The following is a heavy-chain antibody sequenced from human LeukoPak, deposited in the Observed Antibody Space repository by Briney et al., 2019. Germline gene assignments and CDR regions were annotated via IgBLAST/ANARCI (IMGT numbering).Heavy chain of an antibody. Sequence: SEALSLTCSVSDDSITMYYWTWIRQPPGEGLEWIGYVDHTGSTNFNPSLNGRVSISRDTTKNLFSLRLRSVTAADTAVYFCARGRVSSSSWYSTYYYYFYMDVWGKGTTVTVSS. J-gene: IGHJ6*03. CDR3: ARGRVSSSSWYSTYYYYFYMDV. V-gene: IGHV4-59*01. CDR2: VDHTGST. D-gene: IGHD6-6*01. CDR1: DDSITMYY.